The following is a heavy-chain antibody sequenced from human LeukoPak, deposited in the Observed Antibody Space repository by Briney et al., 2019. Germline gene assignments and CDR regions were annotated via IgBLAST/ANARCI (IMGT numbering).Heavy chain of an antibody. CDR3: ARSTVTPNWYFDL. CDR1: GGSISSYY. J-gene: IGHJ2*01. Sequence: KPSETLSLTFTVSGGSISSYYWSWIRQPPGKGLEWIGYIYYSGSTNYNPSLKSRVTISVDTSKNQFSLKLSSVTAADTAVYYCARSTVTPNWYFDLWGRGTLVTVSS. D-gene: IGHD4-17*01. V-gene: IGHV4-59*01. CDR2: IYYSGST.